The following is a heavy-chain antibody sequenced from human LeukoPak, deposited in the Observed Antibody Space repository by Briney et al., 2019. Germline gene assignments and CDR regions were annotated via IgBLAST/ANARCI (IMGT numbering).Heavy chain of an antibody. J-gene: IGHJ4*02. D-gene: IGHD6-19*01. CDR1: GGSISSYY. CDR2: IYYSGST. CDR3: ARDESSGWYGGYDY. V-gene: IGHV4-59*01. Sequence: PSETLSLTCTFSGGSISSYYWSWIRQPPGKGLEWIGYIYYSGSTNYNPSLKSRVTISVDTSKNQFSLKLSSVTAADTAVYYCARDESSGWYGGYDYWGQGTLVTVSS.